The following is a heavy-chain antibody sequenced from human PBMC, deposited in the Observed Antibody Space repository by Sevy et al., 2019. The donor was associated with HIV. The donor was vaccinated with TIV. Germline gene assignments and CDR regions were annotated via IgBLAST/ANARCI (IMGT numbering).Heavy chain of an antibody. CDR1: GFTFSKYS. V-gene: IGHV3-23*01. CDR3: AREGCTKPHDY. D-gene: IGHD2-8*01. Sequence: GGSLRLSCAASGFTFSKYSMSWVRQPPGKGLEWVSTLSFGGGEINYADSVKGRFTISRDKSKSSVYLQMNNLRPEDTAVYYCAREGCTKPHDYWGQGTLVNVSS. J-gene: IGHJ4*02. CDR2: LSFGGGEI.